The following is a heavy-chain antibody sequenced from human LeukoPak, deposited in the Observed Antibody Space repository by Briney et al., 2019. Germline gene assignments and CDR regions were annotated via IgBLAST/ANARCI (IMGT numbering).Heavy chain of an antibody. CDR1: GFTVSSNY. D-gene: IGHD5-12*01. Sequence: PGGSLRLSCAAFGFTVSSNYMSWVRQAPGKGLEWVSVIYSGGSTYYADSVKGRFTISRDNSKNTLFLQMNSLRAEDTALYYCAKGRLDPNLVLDSWGQGTLVTVSS. CDR2: IYSGGST. CDR3: AKGRLDPNLVLDS. V-gene: IGHV3-53*01. J-gene: IGHJ4*02.